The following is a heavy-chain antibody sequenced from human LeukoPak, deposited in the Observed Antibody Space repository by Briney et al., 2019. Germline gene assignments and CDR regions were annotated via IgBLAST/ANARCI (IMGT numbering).Heavy chain of an antibody. V-gene: IGHV3-48*04. CDR1: GFSFSTHS. J-gene: IGHJ4*02. CDR3: ARGGIPHYSDNTGYFFGQF. Sequence: GGSLRLSCAASGFSFSTHSTTWVRLAPGKGLEWLSFISISGSSRHYADSVKGRFTISRDNAENSVYLQMNSLRTEDTAVYYCARGGIPHYSDNTGYFFGQFWGQGTRVTVSS. CDR2: ISISGSSR. D-gene: IGHD3-22*01.